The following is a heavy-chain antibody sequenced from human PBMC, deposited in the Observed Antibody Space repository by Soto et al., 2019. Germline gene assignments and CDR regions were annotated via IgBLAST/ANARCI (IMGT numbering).Heavy chain of an antibody. D-gene: IGHD2-8*01. CDR2: IGTAGDT. Sequence: EVQLVEPGGGLVQPGGSLRLSCAASGFTFSSYDMHWVRQATGKGLEWVSAIGTAGDTYYPGSVKGRFTISRENAKNSLYLQMNSLRAGDTAVYYCARDRLYCTNGVCYGGMDVWGQGTTVTVSS. J-gene: IGHJ6*02. CDR3: ARDRLYCTNGVCYGGMDV. CDR1: GFTFSSYD. V-gene: IGHV3-13*01.